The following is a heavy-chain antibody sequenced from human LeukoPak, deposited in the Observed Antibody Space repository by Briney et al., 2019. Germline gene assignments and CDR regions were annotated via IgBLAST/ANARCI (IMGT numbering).Heavy chain of an antibody. CDR3: ARHSRIAAAADY. J-gene: IGHJ4*02. Sequence: GASVKVSCKASGYTFTSYAMHWVRQAPGQRLEWMGWINAGNGNTKYSQKFQGRVTITRDTSASTAYMELSSLRSEDTAVYYCARHSRIAAAADYWGQGTLVTVSS. CDR2: INAGNGNT. CDR1: GYTFTSYA. V-gene: IGHV1-3*01. D-gene: IGHD6-13*01.